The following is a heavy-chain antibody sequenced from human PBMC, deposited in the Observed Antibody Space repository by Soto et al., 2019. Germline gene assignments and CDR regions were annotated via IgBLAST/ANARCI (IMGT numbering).Heavy chain of an antibody. CDR2: IYYSGST. Sequence: SETLSLTCTVSGGSISSYYWSWIRQPPGKGLEWIGYIYYSGSTNYNPSLKSRVTISVDTSKNQFSLKLSSVTAADTAVYYCARHGDPATLREPLYFDYWGQGTLVTVSS. J-gene: IGHJ4*02. CDR3: ARHGDPATLREPLYFDY. CDR1: GGSISSYY. D-gene: IGHD7-27*01. V-gene: IGHV4-59*08.